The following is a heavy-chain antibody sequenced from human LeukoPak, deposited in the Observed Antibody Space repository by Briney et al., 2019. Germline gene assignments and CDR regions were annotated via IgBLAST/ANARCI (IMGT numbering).Heavy chain of an antibody. CDR2: INPNSGAT. D-gene: IGHD3-10*01. CDR3: AREDSGSYYNYYYFYMDV. V-gene: IGHV1-2*02. J-gene: IGHJ6*03. CDR1: GYTFTGYY. Sequence: GASVKVSCKASGYTFTGYYMHWVRQAPGQGLEWMGWINPNSGATNYAQKFQGRVTMTRDTSISTASMELSSLKPDDTAVYYCAREDSGSYYNYYYFYMDVWGKGTTVTISS.